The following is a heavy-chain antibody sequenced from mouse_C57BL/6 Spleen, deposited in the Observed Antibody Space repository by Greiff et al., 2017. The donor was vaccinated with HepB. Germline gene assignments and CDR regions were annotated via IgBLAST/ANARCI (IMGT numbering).Heavy chain of an antibody. CDR3: ARTGKPYYYAMDY. CDR1: GFSLTSYG. CDR2: IWSDGST. D-gene: IGHD4-1*01. Sequence: QVQLKESGPGLVAPSQSLSITCTVSGFSLTSYGVHWVRQPPGKGLEWLVVIWSDGSTTYNSALKSRLSISKDNSKSQVFLKMNSLQTDDTAMYYCARTGKPYYYAMDYWGQGTSVTVSS. J-gene: IGHJ4*01. V-gene: IGHV2-6*03.